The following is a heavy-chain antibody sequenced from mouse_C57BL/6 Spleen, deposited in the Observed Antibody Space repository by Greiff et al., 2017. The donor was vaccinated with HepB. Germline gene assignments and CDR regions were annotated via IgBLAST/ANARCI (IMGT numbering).Heavy chain of an antibody. CDR3: ARRGNYDLFDY. CDR1: GYTFTSYW. Sequence: QVQLQQPGTELVKPGASVKLSCKASGYTFTSYWMHWVKQRPGQGLEWIGYINPSYGDTNYHEKFKGKATLTVDKSSSPADMQLSSLTSEDSAVYYCARRGNYDLFDYWGQGTTLTVSS. V-gene: IGHV1-53*01. J-gene: IGHJ2*01. CDR2: INPSYGDT. D-gene: IGHD2-1*01.